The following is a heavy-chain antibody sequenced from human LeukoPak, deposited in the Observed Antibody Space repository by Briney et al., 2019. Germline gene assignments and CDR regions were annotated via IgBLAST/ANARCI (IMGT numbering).Heavy chain of an antibody. CDR3: ARDYYGSGSYWYYFDS. J-gene: IGHJ4*02. V-gene: IGHV3-48*02. CDR2: ISSSSSTI. D-gene: IGHD3-10*01. CDR1: GFTFSNYG. Sequence: GRSLRLSCAASGFTFSNYGMHWVRQAPEKGLEWVSYISSSSSTIYYADSVKGRFTISRDNAKNSLYLQMNSLRDEDTAVYYCARDYYGSGSYWYYFDSWGQGTLVTVSS.